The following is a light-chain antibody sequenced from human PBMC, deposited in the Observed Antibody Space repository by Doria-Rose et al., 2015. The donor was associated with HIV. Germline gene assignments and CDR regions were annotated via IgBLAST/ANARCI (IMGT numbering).Light chain of an antibody. J-gene: IGLJ2*01. V-gene: IGLV3-1*01. Sequence: SYELTPLPSLSVSPGQTASLTCSGDKLGDKYACWYQQKSGQSPVLVIYQDNKRPSGIPERFSGSNSGNTATLTISGTQAMDEADNYCQAWDSTTAVFGGGTKLTVL. CDR3: QAWDSTTAV. CDR2: QDN. CDR1: KLGDKY.